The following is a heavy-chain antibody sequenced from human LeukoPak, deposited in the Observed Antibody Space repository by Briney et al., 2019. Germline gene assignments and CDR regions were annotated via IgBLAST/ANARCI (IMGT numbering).Heavy chain of an antibody. CDR2: IYTSGST. V-gene: IGHV4-61*02. Sequence: PSETLSLTCTVSGGSISSGSYYWSWIRQPAGKGPEWIGRIYTSGSTNYNPSLKSRVTISVDTSKNQFSLKLSSVTAADTAVYYCARGNVEGWIPGYSSSWHYYYYYMDVWGKGTTVTVSS. J-gene: IGHJ6*03. D-gene: IGHD6-13*01. CDR1: GGSISSGSYY. CDR3: ARGNVEGWIPGYSSSWHYYYYYMDV.